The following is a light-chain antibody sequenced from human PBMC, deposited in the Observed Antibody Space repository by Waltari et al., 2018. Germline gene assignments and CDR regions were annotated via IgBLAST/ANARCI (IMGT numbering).Light chain of an antibody. Sequence: QSALTQPASVSGSPGQSITISCTGTSSVIGRYNDVSWYQPLPCKAPKLIIYDVTKGPSGVSNRFSGSKSGDTASLTSSGLQAEDEADYYCGLYTSSSTWVFGGGTKVTVL. CDR2: DVT. CDR3: GLYTSSSTWV. J-gene: IGLJ3*02. V-gene: IGLV2-14*03. CDR1: SSVIGRYND.